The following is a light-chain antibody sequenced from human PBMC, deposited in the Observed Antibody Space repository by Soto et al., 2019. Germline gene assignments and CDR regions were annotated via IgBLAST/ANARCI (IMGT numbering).Light chain of an antibody. V-gene: IGKV3-20*01. Sequence: EIVLTQSPGTLSLSPGERATLSCRASQSVSSSYLAWYQQKPGQAPRLLIYGASSRATGIPDRFSGSGSGTDFTLTISRLAPEDIAVYYCQQYGSSRTFGQGTKVEIK. CDR2: GAS. J-gene: IGKJ1*01. CDR3: QQYGSSRT. CDR1: QSVSSSY.